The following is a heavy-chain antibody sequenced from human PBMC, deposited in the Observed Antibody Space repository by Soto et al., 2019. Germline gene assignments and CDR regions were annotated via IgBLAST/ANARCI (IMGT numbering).Heavy chain of an antibody. CDR1: GFTFSSYA. J-gene: IGHJ4*02. CDR2: ISYEGSNK. CDR3: ARDLHIVGATDPLAYYFGY. Sequence: PGGSLRLSCAASGFTFSSYAMHWVRQAPGKGLEWVAVISYEGSNKYYADSVKGRFTISRDNSKNTLYLQMNSLRAEDTAVYYCARDLHIVGATDPLAYYFGYWGQGTLVTVSS. D-gene: IGHD1-26*01. V-gene: IGHV3-30-3*01.